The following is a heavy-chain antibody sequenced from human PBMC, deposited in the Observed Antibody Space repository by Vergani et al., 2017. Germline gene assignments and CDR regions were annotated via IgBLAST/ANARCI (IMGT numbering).Heavy chain of an antibody. J-gene: IGHJ4*02. CDR3: AREVGTVVFDY. V-gene: IGHV4-31*03. D-gene: IGHD2-15*01. CDR1: GDSISRGGYY. CDR2: IYYSGST. Sequence: QVQLQESGPGLVKPSQTLSLTCTVSGDSISRGGYYWNWTRQHPGKGLEWIGYIYYSGSTNYNSSLKSRVSMSVDTSKNQFSLRLSSVTAAVTAVYYCAREVGTVVFDYWGQGPLVTVSS.